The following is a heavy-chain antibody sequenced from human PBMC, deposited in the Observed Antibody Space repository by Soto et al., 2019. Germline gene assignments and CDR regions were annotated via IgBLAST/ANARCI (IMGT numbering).Heavy chain of an antibody. Sequence: EVQLLESGGGLVQPGGSLRLSCAASGFTFSSNDMSWVRQAPGKGLEWVSTISVSDGSTWYADSVKGRFTVSRDDSKNPLYLQMNGLRAEDTAVYYCAKGGWLEYWGQGTLVTVSS. D-gene: IGHD2-15*01. CDR3: AKGGWLEY. CDR1: GFTFSSND. J-gene: IGHJ4*02. CDR2: ISVSDGST. V-gene: IGHV3-23*01.